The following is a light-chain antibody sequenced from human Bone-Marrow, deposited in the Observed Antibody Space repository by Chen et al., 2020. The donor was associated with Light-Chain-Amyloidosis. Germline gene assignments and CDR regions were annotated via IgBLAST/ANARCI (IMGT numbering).Light chain of an antibody. CDR3: SSFSSSSTLFV. J-gene: IGLJ1*01. CDR2: EVS. V-gene: IGLV2-14*01. Sequence: QSALTQPASVSGSPGQSIAISCTGTSSDVGGYNHVSWYQQHPGKAPKLMIYEVSNRPSGVSTRFSGSKSDNTASLTISGLQAEDEADYFCSSFSSSSTLFVFGTGTMVTVL. CDR1: SSDVGGYNH.